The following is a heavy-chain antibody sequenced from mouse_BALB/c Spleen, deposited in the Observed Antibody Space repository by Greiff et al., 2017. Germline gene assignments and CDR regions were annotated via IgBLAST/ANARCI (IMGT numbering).Heavy chain of an antibody. D-gene: IGHD4-1*01. Sequence: EVKLVESGGGLVQPEGSLKLSCAASGFTFNTYAMNWVRQAPGKGLEWVARIRSKSNNYATYYDDSGKDRFTISRDDSQSMLYLQMNTLKTEDTAMYYGVRQTGDRSYWYFDVWGAGTTVTVSS. V-gene: IGHV10-1*02. CDR2: IRSKSNNYAT. J-gene: IGHJ1*01. CDR1: GFTFNTYA. CDR3: VRQTGDRSYWYFDV.